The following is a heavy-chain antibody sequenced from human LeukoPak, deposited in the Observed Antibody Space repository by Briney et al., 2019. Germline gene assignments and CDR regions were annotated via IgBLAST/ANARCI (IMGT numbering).Heavy chain of an antibody. CDR1: GFTFSSYA. D-gene: IGHD1-26*01. V-gene: IGHV3-30-3*01. CDR3: ARDALSGSYVHYFDY. CDR2: ISYDGSNK. Sequence: PGGSLRLSCAASGFTFSSYAMHWVRQAPGKGLEWVAVISYDGSNKYYADSVKGRFTISRDNSKNTLYLQMNSLRAEDTAVYYCARDALSGSYVHYFDYWGQGTLVTVSS. J-gene: IGHJ4*02.